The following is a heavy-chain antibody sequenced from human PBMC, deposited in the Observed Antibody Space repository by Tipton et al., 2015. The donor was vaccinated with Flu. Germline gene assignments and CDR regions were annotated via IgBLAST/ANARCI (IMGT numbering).Heavy chain of an antibody. CDR2: INHSGST. J-gene: IGHJ3*02. CDR1: GGSFSGYY. V-gene: IGHV4-34*01. D-gene: IGHD6-6*01. CDR3: ARAIPRYSYSSSDAFDI. Sequence: LSLTCAVYGGSFSGYYWSWIRQPPGKGLEWIGEINHSGSTNYNPSLKSRVTIPVDTSKNQFSLKLSSVTAADTAVYYCARAIPRYSYSSSDAFDIWGQGTMVTVSS.